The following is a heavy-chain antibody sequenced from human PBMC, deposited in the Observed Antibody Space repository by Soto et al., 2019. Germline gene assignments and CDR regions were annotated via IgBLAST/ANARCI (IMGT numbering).Heavy chain of an antibody. CDR3: ARGRASGSYYLLDY. V-gene: IGHV1-8*01. CDR1: GDTXSTYD. D-gene: IGHD3-10*01. Sequence: SXKVSYKASGDTXSTYDIDLVRQATGHGLEWMGWINPNSGNIGYEQRFQGRVTMTRDTAIRTAYMEVSILRSYDTAVYYCARGRASGSYYLLDYWGQGTLGTVSS. CDR2: INPNSGNI. J-gene: IGHJ4*02.